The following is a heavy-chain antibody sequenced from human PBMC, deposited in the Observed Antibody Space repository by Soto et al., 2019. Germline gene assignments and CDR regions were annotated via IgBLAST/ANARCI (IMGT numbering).Heavy chain of an antibody. Sequence: GGSLRLSCAASGFTFSSYGMHWVRQAPGRGLEWVAVISYDGSNKYYADSVKGRFTISRDNSKNTLYLQMNSLRAEDTAVYYCAKDGVTAVAASITIDYWGQGTLVTVSS. CDR1: GFTFSSYG. D-gene: IGHD6-19*01. CDR2: ISYDGSNK. J-gene: IGHJ4*02. CDR3: AKDGVTAVAASITIDY. V-gene: IGHV3-30*18.